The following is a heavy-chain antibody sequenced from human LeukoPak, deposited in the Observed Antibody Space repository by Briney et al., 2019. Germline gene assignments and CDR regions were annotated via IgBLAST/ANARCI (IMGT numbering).Heavy chain of an antibody. CDR3: ARSKISSYYYYGMDV. CDR2: INHSGST. Sequence: SETLSPTCAVYGGSFSGYYWSWIRQPPGKGLEWIGEINHSGSTNYNPSLKSRVTISVDTSKNQFSLKLSSVTAADTAVHYCARSKISSYYYYGMDVWGQGTTVTVSS. CDR1: GGSFSGYY. J-gene: IGHJ6*02. D-gene: IGHD5/OR15-5a*01. V-gene: IGHV4-34*01.